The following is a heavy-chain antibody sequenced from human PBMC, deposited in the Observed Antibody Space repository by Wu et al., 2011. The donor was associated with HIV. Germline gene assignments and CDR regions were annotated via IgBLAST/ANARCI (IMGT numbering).Heavy chain of an antibody. J-gene: IGHJ4*02. D-gene: IGHD1-14*01. CDR1: GYTFTNYC. CDR2: ISAYNDDT. V-gene: IGHV1-18*01. CDR3: ARDGRGTGDY. Sequence: QVQVVQSGAEVKKPGSSVKVSCKASGYTFTNYCVSWVRQAPGQGLEWMGWISAYNDDTHYAQKFQGRVTMTTDTSATTAYMELRSLRSDDTAIYYCARDGRGTGDYVGQGTLVTVSS.